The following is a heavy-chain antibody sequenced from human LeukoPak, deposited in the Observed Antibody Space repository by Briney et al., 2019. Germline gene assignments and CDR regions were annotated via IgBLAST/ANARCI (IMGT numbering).Heavy chain of an antibody. V-gene: IGHV3-15*01. Sequence: GGSLRLSCAASGFTFSNAWMSWVRQAPGKGLEWVGRIKSKTDGGTTDYAAPVKGRFTISRDDSKNTLYLQMNGLKTEDTAVYYCTTSLGLEWLSNFDYWGQGTLVTVSS. CDR3: TTSLGLEWLSNFDY. CDR1: GFTFSNAW. D-gene: IGHD3-3*01. J-gene: IGHJ4*02. CDR2: IKSKTDGGTT.